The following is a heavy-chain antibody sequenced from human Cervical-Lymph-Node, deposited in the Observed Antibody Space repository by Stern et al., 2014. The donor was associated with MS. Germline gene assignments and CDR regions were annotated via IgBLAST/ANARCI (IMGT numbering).Heavy chain of an antibody. Sequence: EVQLVQSGADVRKPGESLKISCKGSGYSFTSNWIAWVRQMSGKGLEWMGIIYPGDSDTRYSPSFQGQVTISVDRSINTAYLQWSSLKASDTAMYYCARRNPYGSGFGMDVWGQGTTVTVSS. CDR2: IYPGDSDT. D-gene: IGHD3-10*01. CDR3: ARRNPYGSGFGMDV. J-gene: IGHJ6*02. V-gene: IGHV5-51*03. CDR1: GYSFTSNW.